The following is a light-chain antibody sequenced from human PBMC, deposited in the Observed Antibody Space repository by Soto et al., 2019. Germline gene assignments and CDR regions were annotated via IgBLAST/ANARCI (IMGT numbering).Light chain of an antibody. CDR2: EAA. CDR3: QQTRSYPST. Sequence: IQLPQSPSSLSSSVGDRVTITWRARQGINSYLAWYQQKPGKVPQLLIYEAAILHSGVPSRCSGSGSGTDFPIPISSLQAEDFAPYYCQQTRSYPSTFGGGTKVEIK. V-gene: IGKV1-9*01. CDR1: QGINSY. J-gene: IGKJ4*01.